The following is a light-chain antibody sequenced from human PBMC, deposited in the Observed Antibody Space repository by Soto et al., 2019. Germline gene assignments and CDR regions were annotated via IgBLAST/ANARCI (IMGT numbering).Light chain of an antibody. Sequence: QSALTQPASVSGSPGQSITLSCPGTSSDVGGFNYVSWYQQHPGKAPKLMIYDVTNRPSGVSYRVSGSKAGNTASLTISGLQAEYEADYYCNSYTSSSTYVFGTGTKLTVL. J-gene: IGLJ1*01. CDR3: NSYTSSSTYV. CDR1: SSDVGGFNY. CDR2: DVT. V-gene: IGLV2-14*03.